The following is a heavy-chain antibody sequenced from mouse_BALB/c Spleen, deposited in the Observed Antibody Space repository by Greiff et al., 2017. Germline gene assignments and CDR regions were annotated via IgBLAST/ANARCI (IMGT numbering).Heavy chain of an antibody. V-gene: IGHV1-4*01. CDR2: INPSSGYT. Sequence: VQLQQSGAELARPGASVKMSCKASGYTFTSYTMHWVKQRPGQGLEWIGYINPSSGYTNYNQKFKDKATLTADKSSSTAYMQLSSLTSDDSAVYYCARMGGNYDYYAMDYWGQGTSVTVSS. CDR1: GYTFTSYT. CDR3: ARMGGNYDYYAMDY. D-gene: IGHD2-1*01. J-gene: IGHJ4*01.